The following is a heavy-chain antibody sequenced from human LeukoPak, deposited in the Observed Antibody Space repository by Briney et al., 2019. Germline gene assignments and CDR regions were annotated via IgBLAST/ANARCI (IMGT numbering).Heavy chain of an antibody. V-gene: IGHV4-30-2*01. CDR2: IYHSGST. Sequence: SQTLSLTCAVSGGSISSGGYSWSWIRQPPGKGLEWIGYIYHSGSTYYNPSLKGRVTISVDRSKNQFSLKLSSVTAADTAVYYCARGPYCGGDCYLFDPWGQGTLVTVSS. CDR3: ARGPYCGGDCYLFDP. CDR1: GGSISSGGYS. J-gene: IGHJ5*02. D-gene: IGHD2-21*02.